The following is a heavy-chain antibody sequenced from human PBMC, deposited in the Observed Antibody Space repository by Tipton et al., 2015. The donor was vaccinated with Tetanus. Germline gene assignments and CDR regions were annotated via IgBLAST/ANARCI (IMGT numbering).Heavy chain of an antibody. CDR3: AREVTPWYYGMDV. CDR2: INHSGST. J-gene: IGHJ6*02. Sequence: LRLSCAASGFTFSSYAMSWVRQAPGKGLEWIGEINHSGSTNYNPSLKSRVTISVDTSKNQFSLKLSSVTAADTAVYYCAREVTPWYYGMDVWGQGTTVTVSS. D-gene: IGHD2-21*02. CDR1: GFTFSSYA. V-gene: IGHV4-34*01.